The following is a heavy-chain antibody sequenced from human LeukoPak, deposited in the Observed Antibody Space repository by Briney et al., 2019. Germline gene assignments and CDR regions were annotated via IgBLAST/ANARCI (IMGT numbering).Heavy chain of an antibody. CDR3: ASSQGGDFGY. Sequence: SETLSLTCAVSGGSISSGGYSWSWIRQPPRKGLEWIGYIYHSGSTYYNPSLKSRVTISVDRSKNQFSLKLSSVTAADTAVYYCASSQGGDFGYWGQGTLVTVSS. D-gene: IGHD3-16*01. V-gene: IGHV4-30-2*01. CDR2: IYHSGST. J-gene: IGHJ4*02. CDR1: GGSISSGGYS.